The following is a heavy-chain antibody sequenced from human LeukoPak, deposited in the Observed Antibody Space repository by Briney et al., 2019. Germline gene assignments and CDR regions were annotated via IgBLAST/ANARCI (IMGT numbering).Heavy chain of an antibody. Sequence: GGSLRLSCAASGFTFSSHGMHWVRQAPGKGLEWVAFIRYDGSNKYYADSVKGRFTISRDNSKNTLYLQMNSLRAEDTAVYYCAKEQWSYSLFDYWGQGTLVTVSS. J-gene: IGHJ4*02. V-gene: IGHV3-30*02. D-gene: IGHD1-26*01. CDR1: GFTFSSHG. CDR2: IRYDGSNK. CDR3: AKEQWSYSLFDY.